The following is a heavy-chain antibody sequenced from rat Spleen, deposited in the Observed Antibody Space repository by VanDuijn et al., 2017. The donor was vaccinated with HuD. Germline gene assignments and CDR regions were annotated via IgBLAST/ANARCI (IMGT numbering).Heavy chain of an antibody. CDR2: ISYEGSST. Sequence: EVQLVESGDDLVQPGGSVKLSCAASGFTFSDYYMAWVRQAPKKGLEWVASISYEGSSTYYGDSVRGRFTISRDNAKSTLYLQMDSLRSEDTATYYCARHPDYSNYFDYWGQGVMVTVSS. CDR3: ARHPDYSNYFDY. V-gene: IGHV5-22*01. D-gene: IGHD1-1*01. J-gene: IGHJ2*01. CDR1: GFTFSDYY.